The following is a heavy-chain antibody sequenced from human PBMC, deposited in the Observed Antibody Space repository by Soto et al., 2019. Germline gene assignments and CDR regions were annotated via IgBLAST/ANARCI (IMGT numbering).Heavy chain of an antibody. CDR2: ITPLFGIP. D-gene: IGHD2-15*01. CDR1: GDTSRSLS. Sequence: QVQLVQSGAEVKKPGSSVKVSCKASGDTSRSLSITWVRQAPGQGLEWMGGITPLFGIPNYPQKFQGRLTITADKSTGTAYLELSSLRSEDTAVYYCARDTHSAGGWFDTWGRGTLVTVSS. CDR3: ARDTHSAGGWFDT. V-gene: IGHV1-69*17. J-gene: IGHJ5*02.